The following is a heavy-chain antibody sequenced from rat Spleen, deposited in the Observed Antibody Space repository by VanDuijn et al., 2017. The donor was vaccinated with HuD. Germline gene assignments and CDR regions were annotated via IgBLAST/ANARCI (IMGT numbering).Heavy chain of an antibody. Sequence: EVQLVESGGGLVLPGRSLKLSCATSGFSFSKYGMQWIRQTPTKGLQWVAAITPSGGTTYYRDSVKGRFTVSRDNAQNTLYLQMSNLYSEDTAIYYCVRDGPGYWFAYWGQGTLVTVSS. V-gene: IGHV5-19*01. CDR1: GFSFSKYG. CDR2: ITPSGGTT. J-gene: IGHJ3*01. CDR3: VRDGPGYWFAY. D-gene: IGHD1-4*01.